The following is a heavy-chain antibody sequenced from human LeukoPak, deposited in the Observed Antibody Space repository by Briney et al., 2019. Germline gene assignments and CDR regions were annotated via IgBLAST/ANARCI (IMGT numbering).Heavy chain of an antibody. J-gene: IGHJ4*02. D-gene: IGHD5-18*01. CDR1: GFTFSSHS. CDR2: ISSSSATI. V-gene: IGHV3-48*02. CDR3: ARGGYSYPD. Sequence: GGSLRLSCAASGFTFSSHSMNWVRQAPGKGLEWVSYISSSSATIYYADSVKGRFTISRDDDKKSLYLQMNSLRDEDTAVYYCARGGYSYPDWGQGTLVTVSS.